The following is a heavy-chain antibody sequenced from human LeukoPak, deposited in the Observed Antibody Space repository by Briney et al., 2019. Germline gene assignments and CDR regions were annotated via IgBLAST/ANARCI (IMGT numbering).Heavy chain of an antibody. CDR3: ARQRGIAAAGSNDY. CDR1: GYSFTSYW. J-gene: IGHJ4*02. CDR2: IYPGDFIT. Sequence: GESLKISCKGSGYSFTSYWIGWVRQMPGKGLEWMGIIYPGDFITRYSPSFQGQVTISADKSISTAYLQWGSLKASDTAMYYCARQRGIAAAGSNDYWGQGTLVTVSS. D-gene: IGHD6-13*01. V-gene: IGHV5-51*01.